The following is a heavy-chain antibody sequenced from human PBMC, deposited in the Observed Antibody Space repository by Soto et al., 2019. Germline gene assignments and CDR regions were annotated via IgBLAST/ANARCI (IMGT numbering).Heavy chain of an antibody. CDR1: GFSFSSYA. D-gene: IGHD5-12*01. J-gene: IGHJ4*02. CDR2: ISARGGSL. Sequence: EVQLLESGGGLVQPGGSLRLSCAASGFSFSSYAMVWVRQAPGKGLEWVSVISARGGSLFFADSGKGRFTIARDNSKNVLSLEMSSLRAEDTATYFCAKGSLEYSASVDNWGQGTLVVVSS. V-gene: IGHV3-23*01. CDR3: AKGSLEYSASVDN.